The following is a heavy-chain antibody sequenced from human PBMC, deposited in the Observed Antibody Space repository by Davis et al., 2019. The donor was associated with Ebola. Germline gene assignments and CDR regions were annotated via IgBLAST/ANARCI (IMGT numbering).Heavy chain of an antibody. D-gene: IGHD3-22*01. V-gene: IGHV3-15*01. CDR2: IKSKTDGGTT. CDR1: GFTFSNAW. J-gene: IGHJ4*02. CDR3: TTDQGYYDSSGYHHN. Sequence: PGGSLRLSCAASGFTFSNAWMSWVRQAPGKGLEWVGRIKSKTDGGTTDYAAPVKGRFTISRDDSKNTLYLQMNSLKTEDTAVYYCTTDQGYYDSSGYHHNWGQGTLVTVSS.